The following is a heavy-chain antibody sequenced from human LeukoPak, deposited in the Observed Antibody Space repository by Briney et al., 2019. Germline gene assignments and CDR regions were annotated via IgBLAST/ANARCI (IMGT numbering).Heavy chain of an antibody. V-gene: IGHV3-43*02. J-gene: IGHJ6*02. Sequence: PGRSLRLSCAASGFTFDDYAMHWVRQAPGKGLEWVSLISGDGGSTYYADSVKGRFTISRDNSKNSLYLQMNSLRTEDTALYYCAKDIFPCSGGSCYPGMDVWGQGTTVTVSS. CDR2: ISGDGGST. CDR3: AKDIFPCSGGSCYPGMDV. D-gene: IGHD2-15*01. CDR1: GFTFDDYA.